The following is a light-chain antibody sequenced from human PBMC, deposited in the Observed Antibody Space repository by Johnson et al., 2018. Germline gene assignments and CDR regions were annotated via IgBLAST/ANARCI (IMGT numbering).Light chain of an antibody. CDR1: SSNIGNNY. CDR2: ENN. CDR3: GTWDSSLSAGNV. V-gene: IGLV1-51*02. Sequence: QSVLTQPPSVSAAPGQKVTISCSGSSSNIGNNYVSWYQQLPGTAPKLRIYENNKRPSGIPDRFSGSKSGTSATLGITGLQTGDEADDYCGTWDSSLSAGNVFGTGTKVTVL. J-gene: IGLJ1*01.